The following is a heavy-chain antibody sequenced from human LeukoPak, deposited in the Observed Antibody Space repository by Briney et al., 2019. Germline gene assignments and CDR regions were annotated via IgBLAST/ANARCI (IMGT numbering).Heavy chain of an antibody. V-gene: IGHV1-18*04. CDR2: SSAYNGNT. CDR3: ARAYYDILTGYYRSPDAAFDI. J-gene: IGHJ3*02. Sequence: ASVKVSCKASGYTFTSSGISWVRQAPGQGLEWMGWSSAYNGNTNYAQKLQGRVTMTTDTSTSTAYMELRSLRSDDTAVYYCARAYYDILTGYYRSPDAAFDIWGQGTMVTVSS. CDR1: GYTFTSSG. D-gene: IGHD3-9*01.